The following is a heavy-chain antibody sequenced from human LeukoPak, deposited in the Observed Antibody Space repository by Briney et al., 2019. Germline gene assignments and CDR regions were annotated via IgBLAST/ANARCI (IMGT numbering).Heavy chain of an antibody. CDR3: AKGGGSYSYYFDY. CDR1: GFTFSGYA. D-gene: IGHD1-26*01. CDR2: ISGSGGST. V-gene: IGHV3-23*01. J-gene: IGHJ4*02. Sequence: PGGSLRLSCAASGFTFSGYAMSWVRQAPGKGLEWVSAISGSGGSTYYTDSVKGRFTISRDNSKNTLYLQMNSLRAEDTAVYYCAKGGGSYSYYFDYWGQGTLVTVSS.